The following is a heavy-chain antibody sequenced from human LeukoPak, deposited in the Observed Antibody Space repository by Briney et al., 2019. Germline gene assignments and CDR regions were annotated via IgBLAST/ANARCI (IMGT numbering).Heavy chain of an antibody. Sequence: SETLSVTCAVSGGSINNYYWSWIRQPRGKGLEWIGYIYYSGRTNYNPSLKSRATISADTSKDQFSLKMSSVTAADTAVYYCAGEAKPAAGTQLDYWGQGALVTVSS. CDR2: IYYSGRT. CDR3: AGEAKPAAGTQLDY. D-gene: IGHD6-13*01. J-gene: IGHJ4*02. V-gene: IGHV4-59*01. CDR1: GGSINNYY.